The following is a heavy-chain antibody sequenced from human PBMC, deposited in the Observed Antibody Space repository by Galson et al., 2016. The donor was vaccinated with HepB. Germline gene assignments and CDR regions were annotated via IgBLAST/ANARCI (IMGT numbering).Heavy chain of an antibody. CDR1: GFRFPSYW. CDR2: IYVGDSDT. J-gene: IGHJ2*01. Sequence: QSGAEVKKPGESLKISCTGSGFRFPSYWIAWVRQIPAKGLEWMGVIYVGDSDTRYNPSFEGQVSISADKSISTTYLQWSSLKASDTAMYYCARLLGPDGFWYFDIWGRGTLVTVSS. D-gene: IGHD2/OR15-2a*01. V-gene: IGHV5-51*01. CDR3: ARLLGPDGFWYFDI.